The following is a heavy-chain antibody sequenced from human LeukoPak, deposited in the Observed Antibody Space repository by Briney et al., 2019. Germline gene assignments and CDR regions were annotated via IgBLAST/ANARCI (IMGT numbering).Heavy chain of an antibody. CDR2: SDDSGTFP. CDR3: VRDSAFAFDI. V-gene: IGHV3-69-1*01. J-gene: IGHJ3*02. D-gene: IGHD1-26*01. CDR1: GFTFGQYY. Sequence: GGSLRLSCAASGFTFGQYYMTWVRQAPGKGLEWIASSDDSGTFPRYADSVKGRFSVSRDNAKKSVILQMNSLRDEDTAVYYCVRDSAFAFDIWGQGTMVTVSS.